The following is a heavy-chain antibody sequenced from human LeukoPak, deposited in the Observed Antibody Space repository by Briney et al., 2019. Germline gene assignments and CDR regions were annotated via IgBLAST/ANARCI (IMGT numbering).Heavy chain of an antibody. V-gene: IGHV4-34*01. CDR2: INHSGST. Sequence: SETLSLTCAVYGGSFSGYYWSWIRQPPGKGLEWIGEINHSGSTNYNPSLKSRVTISVDTSKNQFSLKLSSVTAADTAVYYCARGKLEWLLYGIYYYMDVWGKGTTVTVSS. CDR1: GGSFSGYY. D-gene: IGHD3-3*01. J-gene: IGHJ6*03. CDR3: ARGKLEWLLYGIYYYMDV.